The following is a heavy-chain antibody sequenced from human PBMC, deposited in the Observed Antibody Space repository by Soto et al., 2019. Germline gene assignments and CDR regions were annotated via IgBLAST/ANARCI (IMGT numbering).Heavy chain of an antibody. CDR3: AKDVPYDSSGYYDY. CDR1: GFTFSSYA. D-gene: IGHD3-22*01. CDR2: ISGSGGST. J-gene: IGHJ4*02. V-gene: IGHV3-23*01. Sequence: GGSMRLSCAASGFTFSSYAMSWVRQAPGKGLEWVSAISGSGGSTYYADSVKGRFTISRDNSKNTLYLQMNSLRAEDTAVYYCAKDVPYDSSGYYDYWGQGTLVTVSS.